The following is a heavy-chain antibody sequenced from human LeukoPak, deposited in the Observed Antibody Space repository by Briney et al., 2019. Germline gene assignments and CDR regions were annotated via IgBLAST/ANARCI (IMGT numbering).Heavy chain of an antibody. CDR2: INPNSGDT. V-gene: IGHV1-2*06. CDR3: ARDRGSGGNHFDY. CDR1: GYVFSGYY. D-gene: IGHD3-16*01. Sequence: GSVKVSCKASGYVFSGYYIHWVRQAPGQGLEWMGRINPNSGDTNYIQKFQGRVTMTRDTSISTAYMDLRSLKSDDTAVYYCARDRGSGGNHFDYWGQGTLVTVSS. J-gene: IGHJ4*02.